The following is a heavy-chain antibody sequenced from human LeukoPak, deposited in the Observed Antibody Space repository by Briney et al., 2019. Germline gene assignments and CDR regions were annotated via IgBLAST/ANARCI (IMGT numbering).Heavy chain of an antibody. V-gene: IGHV3-30*04. D-gene: IGHD6-6*01. CDR1: GFTFSNYA. CDR2: ISYEGSVT. J-gene: IGHJ4*02. CDR3: ARGPNSNWSGLDF. Sequence: PGGSLRLSCAASGFTFSNYAFHWVRQPPGKGLEWAAVISYEGSVTYYADSVKGRFTVSRDNAKNTLYLQVNNLRAEDTAVYYCARGPNSNWSGLDFWGQGTLLTVSS.